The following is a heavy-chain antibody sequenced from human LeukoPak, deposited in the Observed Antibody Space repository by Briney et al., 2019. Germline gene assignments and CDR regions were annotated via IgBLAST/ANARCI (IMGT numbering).Heavy chain of an antibody. CDR3: ARVYGDYEYYFDY. D-gene: IGHD4-17*01. V-gene: IGHV3-20*04. Sequence: GGSLRLSCAASGFTVSRNYMSWVRQAPGKGLEWVSLITWDGGSTYYADSVKGRFTISRDNSKNSLYLQMNSLRAEDTALYYCARVYGDYEYYFDYWGQGTLVTVSS. J-gene: IGHJ4*02. CDR1: GFTVSRNY. CDR2: ITWDGGST.